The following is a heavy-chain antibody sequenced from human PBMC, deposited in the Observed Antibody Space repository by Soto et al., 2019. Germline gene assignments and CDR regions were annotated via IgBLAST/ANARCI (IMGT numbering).Heavy chain of an antibody. Sequence: QVQLVQSGAEVKKPGSSVKVSCKASGASFSGYAISWVRQAPGQGLEWMGQIIPIFDTTNYAQKFQGRVTITADESTSTVYMEMTSLRSEDTAIYYCERDQGVAVSGTKYYDSWGQGTLVTVSS. D-gene: IGHD6-19*01. J-gene: IGHJ4*02. CDR2: IIPIFDTT. CDR1: GASFSGYA. CDR3: ERDQGVAVSGTKYYDS. V-gene: IGHV1-69*12.